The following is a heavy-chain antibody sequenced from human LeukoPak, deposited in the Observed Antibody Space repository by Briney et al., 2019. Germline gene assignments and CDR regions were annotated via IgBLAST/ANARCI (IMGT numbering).Heavy chain of an antibody. CDR3: ARRQNDAFDI. Sequence: PGGSLRLSCAASGFTFSSYGMHWVRQAPGKGLEWVSVIYTGGTTYYADSVKGRFTISRDNSKNTLYLQMNSLRAEDTAVYYCARRQNDAFDIWGQGTMVTVSS. CDR2: IYTGGTT. J-gene: IGHJ3*02. V-gene: IGHV3-66*04. CDR1: GFTFSSYG.